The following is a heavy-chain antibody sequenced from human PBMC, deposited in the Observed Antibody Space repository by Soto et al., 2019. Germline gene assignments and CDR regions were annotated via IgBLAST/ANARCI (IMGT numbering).Heavy chain of an antibody. J-gene: IGHJ4*02. CDR3: GKTDSLTKCARFNH. D-gene: IGHD1-26*01. Sequence: PVGTLRLSCEASGFTFSNCDIHWVRQAPGKGLEWVTAISFSGSNQYYADSVKGRFTISINNSKNTLYLQMNSLRAEDTALYGGGKTDSLTKCARFNHWGQRTLVSVSS. CDR2: ISFSGSNQ. CDR1: GFTFSNCD. V-gene: IGHV3-30*07.